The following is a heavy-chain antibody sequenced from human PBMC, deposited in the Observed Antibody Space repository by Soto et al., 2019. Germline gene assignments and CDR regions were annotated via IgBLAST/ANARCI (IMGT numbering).Heavy chain of an antibody. J-gene: IGHJ4*01. D-gene: IGHD1-26*01. Sequence: SETLSLTCTASGGSISSYYWIWIRQPPGKGLEWIGYIYYSGSTNYNPSLKSRVTISVDTSKNQFSLKLNSVTPEDTAVYYCARVSIIGSYSHFDYWGQGTLVTV. CDR1: GGSISSYY. CDR2: IYYSGST. V-gene: IGHV4-59*12. CDR3: ARVSIIGSYSHFDY.